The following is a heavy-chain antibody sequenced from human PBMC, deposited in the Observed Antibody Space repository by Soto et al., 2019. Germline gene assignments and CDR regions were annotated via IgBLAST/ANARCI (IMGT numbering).Heavy chain of an antibody. Sequence: SETLSLTCTVSGGSISSGDYYWSWIRQPPGKGLEWIGYIYYSGSTYYNPSLKSRVTISVDTSKNQFSLKLSSVTAADTAVYYCARQVPAARAHNWFDPWGQGALVTVSS. D-gene: IGHD2-2*01. J-gene: IGHJ5*02. V-gene: IGHV4-30-4*01. CDR1: GGSISSGDYY. CDR3: ARQVPAARAHNWFDP. CDR2: IYYSGST.